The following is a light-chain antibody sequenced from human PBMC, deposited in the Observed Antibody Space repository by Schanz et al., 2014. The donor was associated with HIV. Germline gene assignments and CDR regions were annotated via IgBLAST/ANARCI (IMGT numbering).Light chain of an antibody. CDR2: EVN. J-gene: IGLJ2*01. Sequence: QSVLTQPASVSGSPGQSITISCTGTSSDVGSYNLVSWYQQHPGKAPKLMIYEVNKRPSGVPDRFSGSKSGNTASLTISGLQAEDEADYYCCSYAGSFSVIFGGGTKLTVL. V-gene: IGLV2-23*02. CDR1: SSDVGSYNL. CDR3: CSYAGSFSVI.